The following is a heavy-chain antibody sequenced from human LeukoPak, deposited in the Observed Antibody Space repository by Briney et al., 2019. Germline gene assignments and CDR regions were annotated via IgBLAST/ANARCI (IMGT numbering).Heavy chain of an antibody. D-gene: IGHD2-2*01. V-gene: IGHV3-13*01. Sequence: PGGSLRLSRAASGFTFSNYDMHWVRQATGKGLEWVSAFHTAGDTHYSGSVKGRFATSRENAKNSFYLQMNNLRAGDTAVYYCARGSCSSRSCYKRVNGLDVWGQGTPVTVSS. CDR1: GFTFSNYD. J-gene: IGHJ6*02. CDR3: ARGSCSSRSCYKRVNGLDV. CDR2: FHTAGDT.